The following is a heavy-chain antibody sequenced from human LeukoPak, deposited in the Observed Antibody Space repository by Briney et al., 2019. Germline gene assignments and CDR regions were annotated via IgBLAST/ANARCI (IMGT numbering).Heavy chain of an antibody. D-gene: IGHD3-22*01. CDR3: AREPHDSSGYHDAFDI. V-gene: IGHV1-18*01. Sequence: GASVMVSCKASGYTFTSYGISWVRQAPGQGLEWMGWISAYNGNTNYAQKLQGRVTMTTDTSTSTAYMELRSLRSDDTAVYYCAREPHDSSGYHDAFDIWGQGTMVTVSS. CDR1: GYTFTSYG. J-gene: IGHJ3*02. CDR2: ISAYNGNT.